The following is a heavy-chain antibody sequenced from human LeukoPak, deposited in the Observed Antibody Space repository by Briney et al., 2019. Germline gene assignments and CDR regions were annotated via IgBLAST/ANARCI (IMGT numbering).Heavy chain of an antibody. CDR2: IKQDGSEK. D-gene: IGHD3-22*01. J-gene: IGHJ4*02. Sequence: SGGSLRLSCAASGFTFSSYWMSWVRQAPGKGLERVANIKQDGSEKYYVDSVKGRFTISRDNAKNSLYLQMNSLRAEDTAVYYCARETGAAAAGTYYDSSGYDYWGQGTLVTVSS. CDR1: GFTFSSYW. V-gene: IGHV3-7*01. CDR3: ARETGAAAAGTYYDSSGYDY.